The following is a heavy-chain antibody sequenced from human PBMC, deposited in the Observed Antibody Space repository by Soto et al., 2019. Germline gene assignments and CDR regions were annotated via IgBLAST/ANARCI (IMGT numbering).Heavy chain of an antibody. J-gene: IGHJ4*02. Sequence: QLQLQESGPGLVKPSETLSLTCTVSGGCISSSSYYWGWIRQPPGKGLEWIGSIYYSGSTYYNPSFKSRVTIAVYTSKNQFSLKLSTVTAADTAVYHCATSLRYFDWRDFDYWGQGTLVTLSS. CDR1: GGCISSSSYY. CDR3: ATSLRYFDWRDFDY. V-gene: IGHV4-39*01. D-gene: IGHD3-9*01. CDR2: IYYSGST.